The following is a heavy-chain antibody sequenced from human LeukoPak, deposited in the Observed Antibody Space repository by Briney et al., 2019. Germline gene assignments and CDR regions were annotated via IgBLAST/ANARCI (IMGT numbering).Heavy chain of an antibody. J-gene: IGHJ4*02. CDR2: IRYDGSNK. Sequence: GGSLTLSCAASGFTFSSYGFHWVRQAPGKGLEWVAFIRYDGSNKYYADSAKGRFTISRDNSKNTLYLQMNSLRAEDTAVYYCASELNYYDSSGSFDYWGQGTLVTVSS. V-gene: IGHV3-30*02. CDR3: ASELNYYDSSGSFDY. D-gene: IGHD3-22*01. CDR1: GFTFSSYG.